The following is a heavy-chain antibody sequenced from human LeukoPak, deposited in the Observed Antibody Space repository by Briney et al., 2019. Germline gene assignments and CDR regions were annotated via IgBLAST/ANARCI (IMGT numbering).Heavy chain of an antibody. CDR3: AKVEGILWFGELYKGHGFDY. CDR2: ITDSDSGT. CDR1: GFTFRSYA. J-gene: IGHJ4*02. Sequence: GGSLRLSCAASGFTFRSYAMSWVRQPPGKGLEWVSAITDSDSGTYYADSVRGRFTISRDNSKNTLYLQMNSLRAEDTAVYYCAKVEGILWFGELYKGHGFDYWGQGTLVTVSS. V-gene: IGHV3-23*01. D-gene: IGHD3-10*01.